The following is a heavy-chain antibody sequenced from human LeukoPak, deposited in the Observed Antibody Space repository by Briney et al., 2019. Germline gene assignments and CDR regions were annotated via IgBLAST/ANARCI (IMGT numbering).Heavy chain of an antibody. V-gene: IGHV4-39*01. CDR2: IYYSGST. J-gene: IGHJ4*02. Sequence: TSETLSLTCTVSGGSISSSSYYWGWIRQPPGKGLEWIGIIYYSGSTYYNPSLKSRVTISVDTSKNQFSLKLNSVTAADGAVYYCGRHHPFWSGYPCYLDNWGQGTLVTVSS. D-gene: IGHD3-3*01. CDR3: GRHHPFWSGYPCYLDN. CDR1: GGSISSSSYY.